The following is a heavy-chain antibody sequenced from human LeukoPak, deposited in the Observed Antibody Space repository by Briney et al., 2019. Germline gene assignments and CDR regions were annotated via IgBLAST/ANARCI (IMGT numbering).Heavy chain of an antibody. D-gene: IGHD5-24*01. CDR3: GSRDKGYYYGLDV. Sequence: GGSLRLSCVASGFTGSSNYMSWVRQAPGKGLEWVSIISGGGNTYYADSVKDRFAISRDNSKSTMYLQMRSVRAEDTAMYYCGSRDKGYYYGLDVWGQGTAVTVSS. CDR2: ISGGGNT. J-gene: IGHJ6*02. V-gene: IGHV3-66*01. CDR1: GFTGSSNY.